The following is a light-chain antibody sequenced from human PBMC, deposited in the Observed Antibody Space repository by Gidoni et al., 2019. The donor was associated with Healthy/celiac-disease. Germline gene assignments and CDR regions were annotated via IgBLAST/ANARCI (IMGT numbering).Light chain of an antibody. J-gene: IGLJ1*01. CDR3: QVWDSSIDHFYV. V-gene: IGLV3-21*02. CDR2: ADS. Sequence: SYVLTQPPSVSVAQGQTARITCGGNNIGSKRVHGYQQKPGQAPVLVVYADSDRPSGIPVLFSGSNSGNSATLTISRVASWDEADYYCQVWDSSIDHFYVFGTGSKVSVL. CDR1: NIGSKR.